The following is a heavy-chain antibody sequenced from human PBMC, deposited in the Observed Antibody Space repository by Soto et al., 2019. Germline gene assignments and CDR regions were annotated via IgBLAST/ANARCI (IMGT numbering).Heavy chain of an antibody. CDR3: ARGRYDSSGYYYVGSDY. Sequence: ASVKVSCKASGYTFTSYDINWVRQGTGQGLEWMGWMNPNSGNTGYAQKFQGRVTMTRNTSISTAYMELSSLRSEDTAVYYCARGRYDSSGYYYVGSDYWGQGTLVTVSS. V-gene: IGHV1-8*01. CDR1: GYTFTSYD. D-gene: IGHD3-22*01. CDR2: MNPNSGNT. J-gene: IGHJ4*02.